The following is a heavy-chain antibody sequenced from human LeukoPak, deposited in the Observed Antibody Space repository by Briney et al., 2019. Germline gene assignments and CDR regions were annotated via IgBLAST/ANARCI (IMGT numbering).Heavy chain of an antibody. Sequence: GASVRLSCTASGYTFSDYSITWGRQAPGQGLEWTGWISPYNADTNYAQNFQGRVPMHTDRSTRTAYMELRNLRSDDTAVYYCARVAGTAMAHYLDYWGQGTLVTVSS. CDR2: ISPYNADT. V-gene: IGHV1-18*01. J-gene: IGHJ4*02. D-gene: IGHD5-18*01. CDR3: ARVAGTAMAHYLDY. CDR1: GYTFSDYS.